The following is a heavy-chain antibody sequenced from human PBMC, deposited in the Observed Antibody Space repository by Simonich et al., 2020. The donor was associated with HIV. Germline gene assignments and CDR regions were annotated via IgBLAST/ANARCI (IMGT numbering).Heavy chain of an antibody. CDR1: GFTFSSYA. CDR3: ASGGSISSVWADDY. J-gene: IGHJ4*02. Sequence: QVQLVESGGGVVQPGRSLRLSCAASGFTFSSYAMHWVRQAPGKGLEWVAVMSYDGSNKYYADSGKGRFTISRDNSKNTLYLQMNSLRAEDTAVYYCASGGSISSVWADDYWGQGTLVTVSS. V-gene: IGHV3-30*07. D-gene: IGHD3-16*01. CDR2: MSYDGSNK.